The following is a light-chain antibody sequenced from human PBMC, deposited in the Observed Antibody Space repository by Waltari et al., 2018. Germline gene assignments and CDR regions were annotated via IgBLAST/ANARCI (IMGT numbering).Light chain of an antibody. V-gene: IGKV3-20*01. CDR3: QHYKNLPVS. CDR1: QSVSIY. J-gene: IGKJ1*01. Sequence: IVLTQSPGTLSLSPGERDTLSCRASQSVSIYLAWYQQKPGQAPRLLIYHTSPRATGIPDRFSGSGSGTDFSLTISGLEPEDFAVYYCQHYKNLPVSFGQGTRVEIK. CDR2: HTS.